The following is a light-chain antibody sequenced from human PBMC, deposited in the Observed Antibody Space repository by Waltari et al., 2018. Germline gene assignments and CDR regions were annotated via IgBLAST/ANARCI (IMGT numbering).Light chain of an antibody. J-gene: IGLJ2*01. CDR3: SSYTGSTALV. CDR2: EFH. Sequence: QSALTQPASVSGSPGQSITIPCTGTSSDVGGYNYVSWYQQHPGKAPKLMIYEFHNRPSGVSNRFSGAKSGNTASLTISGLQAEDEAYYYCSSYTGSTALVFGGGTKLTVL. V-gene: IGLV2-14*01. CDR1: SSDVGGYNY.